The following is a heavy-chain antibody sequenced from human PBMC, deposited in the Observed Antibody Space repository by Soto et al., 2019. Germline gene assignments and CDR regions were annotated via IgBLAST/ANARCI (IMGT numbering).Heavy chain of an antibody. CDR3: AHRRHHPRWLQWADYFDY. CDR1: GFSLSTSGVG. V-gene: IGHV2-5*02. Sequence: QITLKESGPTLVKPTQTLTLTCTFSGFSLSTSGVGVGWIRQPPGKALEWLALIYWDDDKRYSPSLKSRLTITKDXXKXQXXLTMTNMDPVDTATYYCAHRRHHPRWLQWADYFDYWGQGTLVTVSS. CDR2: IYWDDDK. J-gene: IGHJ4*02. D-gene: IGHD5-12*01.